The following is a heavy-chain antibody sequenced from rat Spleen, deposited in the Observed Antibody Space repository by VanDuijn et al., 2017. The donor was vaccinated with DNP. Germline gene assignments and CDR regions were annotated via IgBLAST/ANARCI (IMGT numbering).Heavy chain of an antibody. CDR3: ARPMDYYSGGFAY. Sequence: EVQLVESGGGLVQPGRSLKLSCAASGFTFSDYYMAWVRQAPTKGLEWVAYITYDGGSTYYRDSVKGRFTISRDNAKSTLYLQMYSLRSEDMATYYCARPMDYYSGGFAYWGQGTLVTVSS. CDR2: ITYDGGST. J-gene: IGHJ3*01. D-gene: IGHD1-1*01. CDR1: GFTFSDYY. V-gene: IGHV5-22*01.